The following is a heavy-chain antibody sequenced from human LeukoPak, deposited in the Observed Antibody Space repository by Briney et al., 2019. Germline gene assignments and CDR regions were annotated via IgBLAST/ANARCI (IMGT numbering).Heavy chain of an antibody. CDR1: GGSFSGYY. V-gene: IGHV4-34*01. D-gene: IGHD3-22*01. CDR2: INHSGST. J-gene: IGHJ6*02. Sequence: SETLSLTCAVYGGSFSGYYWSWIRQPPGKGLEWIGEINHSGSTNYNPSLKSRVTISVDMSKNQFSLKLSSVTAADTAVYYCARYRVVAPYYYYYGMDVWGQGTTVTVSS. CDR3: ARYRVVAPYYYYYGMDV.